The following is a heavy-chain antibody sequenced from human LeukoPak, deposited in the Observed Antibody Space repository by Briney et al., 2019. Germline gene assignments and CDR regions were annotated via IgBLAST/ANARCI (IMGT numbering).Heavy chain of an antibody. V-gene: IGHV4-31*03. Sequence: SETLSLTCNVSSASINGGSYYWARIRRHPGKGLEWIGHIHYSGKTFYNPSLKSRIVISVHTSRTHFSLRLSSVTAADTAVYYCARTATQILIGYDYFDPWGQGTPVTVSS. CDR1: SASINGGSYY. CDR3: ARTATQILIGYDYFDP. CDR2: IHYSGKT. J-gene: IGHJ5*02. D-gene: IGHD3-22*01.